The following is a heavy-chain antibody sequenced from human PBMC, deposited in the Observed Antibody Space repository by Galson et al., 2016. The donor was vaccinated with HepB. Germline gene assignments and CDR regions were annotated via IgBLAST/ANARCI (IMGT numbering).Heavy chain of an antibody. D-gene: IGHD6-13*01. V-gene: IGHV6-1*01. CDR2: TYYRSKWYN. CDR3: AKCIASRGVYYYYYGMDV. CDR1: GDSVSSNSAA. Sequence: CAISGDSVSSNSAAWTWIRQSPSRGLEWLGRTYYRSKWYNDYAVSVKSRIIVNPDTSKNQFSLQLNSVTPEDTAVYYCAKCIASRGVYYYYYGMDVWGQGTTVTVAS. J-gene: IGHJ6*02.